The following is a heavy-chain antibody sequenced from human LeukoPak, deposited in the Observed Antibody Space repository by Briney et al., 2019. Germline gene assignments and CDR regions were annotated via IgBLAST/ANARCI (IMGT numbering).Heavy chain of an antibody. V-gene: IGHV4-30-4*01. CDR3: ARGGNGSSGYYYARY. CDR1: GGSISSGDYY. J-gene: IGHJ4*02. Sequence: SQTLSLTCTVSGGSISSGDYYWSWIRQPPGKGLEWIGYIYYSGSTYYNPSLKSRVTISVDTSKNQFSLKLSSVTAAVTAVYYCARGGNGSSGYYYARYWGQGTLVTVSS. CDR2: IYYSGST. D-gene: IGHD3-22*01.